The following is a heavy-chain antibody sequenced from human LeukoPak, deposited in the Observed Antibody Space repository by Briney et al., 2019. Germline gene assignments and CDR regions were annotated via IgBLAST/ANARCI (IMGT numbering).Heavy chain of an antibody. CDR3: TTKHYYGSGSYDY. V-gene: IGHV3-15*01. CDR1: GFTFSNAW. D-gene: IGHD3-10*01. CDR2: IKGKAEGGTT. J-gene: IGHJ4*02. Sequence: GGSLRLSCAASGFTFSNAWMNWVRQAPGKGLEWVGRIKGKAEGGTTDYAAPVKGRFTISRDDSKNILYLQMNSLKTEDTAVYYCTTKHYYGSGSYDYWGQGTLVTVSS.